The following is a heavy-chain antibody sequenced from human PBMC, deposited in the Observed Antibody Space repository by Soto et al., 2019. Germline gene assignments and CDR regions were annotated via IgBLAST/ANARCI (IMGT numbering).Heavy chain of an antibody. D-gene: IGHD6-19*01. J-gene: IGHJ5*02. CDR3: ARDMQAGFTHYFDP. CDR1: GGSISSHY. CDR2: VXXXGXT. Sequence: PSETLSLTCSVSGGSISSHYWSWIRQAPGKGLECXGXVXXXGXTXXXPXXXXRVTISLDTSKNQLPLNLTAMTAADTAVYYCARDMQAGFTHYFDPWGPGTLVTVSS. V-gene: IGHV4-59*11.